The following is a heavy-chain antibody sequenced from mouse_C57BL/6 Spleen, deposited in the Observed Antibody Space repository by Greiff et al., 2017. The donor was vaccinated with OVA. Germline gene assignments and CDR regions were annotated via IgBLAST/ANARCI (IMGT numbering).Heavy chain of an antibody. Sequence: QVQLKQSGAELMKPGASVKLSCKATGYTFTGYWIEWVKQRPGHGLEWIGEILPGSGSTNYNEKFKGKATFTADTSSNTAYMQLSSLTTEDSAIYYCARDLLWNRFDYWGQGTTLTVSS. J-gene: IGHJ2*01. D-gene: IGHD2-1*01. CDR2: ILPGSGST. V-gene: IGHV1-9*01. CDR3: ARDLLWNRFDY. CDR1: GYTFTGYW.